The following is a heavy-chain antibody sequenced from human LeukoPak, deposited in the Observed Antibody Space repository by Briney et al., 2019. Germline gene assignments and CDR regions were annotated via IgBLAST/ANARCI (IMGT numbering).Heavy chain of an antibody. J-gene: IGHJ4*02. CDR2: ISSYGGST. CDR3: AKDSPSVTATPHDY. D-gene: IGHD2-21*02. CDR1: GFTFSVYA. V-gene: IGHV3-23*01. Sequence: GGSLRLSCAASGFTFSVYAMSWVRQAPGKGLDWVSTISSYGGSTYYADSVKGRFTISRDNSKNTLYLQMNSLRAEDTAVYFCAKDSPSVTATPHDYWGQGALVTVSS.